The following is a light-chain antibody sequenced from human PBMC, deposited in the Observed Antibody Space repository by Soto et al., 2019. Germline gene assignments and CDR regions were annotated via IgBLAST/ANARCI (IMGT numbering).Light chain of an antibody. Sequence: DIQMTQSPSSVSASVGDRVTITWRASQGITNWLAWYQQKPGKAPKLLIYAASGLPSGVPSRFSGSGSGTDFTLTISSLQPEDFATYYCQQANSFPLTFGGGTKVEIK. V-gene: IGKV1-12*01. J-gene: IGKJ4*01. CDR2: AAS. CDR3: QQANSFPLT. CDR1: QGITNW.